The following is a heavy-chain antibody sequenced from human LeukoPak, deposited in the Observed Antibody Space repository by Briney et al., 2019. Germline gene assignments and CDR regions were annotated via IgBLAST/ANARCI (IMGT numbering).Heavy chain of an antibody. D-gene: IGHD3-10*01. CDR2: INHSGST. Sequence: KPSEALSLTCAVYGGSFSGYYWSWIRQPPGKGLEWIGEINHSGSTNYNPSLKSRVTISVDTSKNQFSLKLSSVTAADTAVYYCARARWFGSNWFDPWGQGTLVTVSS. J-gene: IGHJ5*02. CDR1: GGSFSGYY. CDR3: ARARWFGSNWFDP. V-gene: IGHV4-34*01.